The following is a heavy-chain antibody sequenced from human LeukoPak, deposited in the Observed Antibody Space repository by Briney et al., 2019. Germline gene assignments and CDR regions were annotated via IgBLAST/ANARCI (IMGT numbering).Heavy chain of an antibody. CDR3: ARPDCSSTSCYTIDY. Sequence: GGSLRLSCAASGFTFSNYAMHWVRQTPGKGLEYVSAISSNGGSTYYANSVKGRFTISRDNSKNTLYLQMGSLRAEDMAVYYSARPDCSSTSCYTIDYWGQGTLVTVSS. J-gene: IGHJ4*02. D-gene: IGHD2-2*02. CDR2: ISSNGGST. CDR1: GFTFSNYA. V-gene: IGHV3-64*01.